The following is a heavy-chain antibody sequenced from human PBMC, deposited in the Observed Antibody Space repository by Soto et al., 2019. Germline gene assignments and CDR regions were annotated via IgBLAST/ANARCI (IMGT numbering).Heavy chain of an antibody. D-gene: IGHD2-8*01. Sequence: QGQLVQSGAEVKKPGASVKVSCKASGYTFTRYGISWVRQAPGQGLEWMGWISGYNGGTNYAQKFQGRVTMTIDTSTSTAYMELRSLTSDDTAVYYCAKNGQPPYYYYGMDVWGQGTTVTVSS. J-gene: IGHJ6*02. CDR3: AKNGQPPYYYYGMDV. V-gene: IGHV1-18*01. CDR1: GYTFTRYG. CDR2: ISGYNGGT.